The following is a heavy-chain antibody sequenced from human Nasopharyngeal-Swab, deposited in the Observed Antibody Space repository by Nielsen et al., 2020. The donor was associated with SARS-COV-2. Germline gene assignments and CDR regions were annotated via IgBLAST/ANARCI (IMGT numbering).Heavy chain of an antibody. CDR2: ISWDGGST. CDR1: GFTFDDYT. D-gene: IGHD1-26*01. J-gene: IGHJ4*02. CDR3: AKQNKWELDY. V-gene: IGHV3-43*01. Sequence: GVLKISCAASGFTFDDYTMHWVRQAPGKGLEWVSLISWDGGSTYYADSVKGRFTISRDNSKNSLYLQMNSLRTEDTALYYCAKQNKWELDYWGQGTLVTVSS.